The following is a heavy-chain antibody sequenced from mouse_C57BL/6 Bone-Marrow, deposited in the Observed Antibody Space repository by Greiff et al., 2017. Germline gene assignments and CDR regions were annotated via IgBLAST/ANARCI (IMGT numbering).Heavy chain of an antibody. CDR2: IYPGGGYT. CDR1: GYTFTNYW. Sequence: QVHVKQSGAELVRPGTSVKMSCKASGYTFTNYWIGWAKQRPGHGLEWIGDIYPGGGYTNYNEKFKGKATLTADKSSSTAYMQFSSLTSEDVAIYYCARIITSVVAFDYGGQGTTLTVSS. V-gene: IGHV1-63*01. J-gene: IGHJ2*01. D-gene: IGHD1-1*01. CDR3: ARIITSVVAFDY.